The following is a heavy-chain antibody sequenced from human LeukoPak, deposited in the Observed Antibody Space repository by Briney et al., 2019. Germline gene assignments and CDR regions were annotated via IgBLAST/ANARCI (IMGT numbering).Heavy chain of an antibody. V-gene: IGHV4-39*01. D-gene: IGHD1-26*01. J-gene: IGHJ4*02. Sequence: SETLSLTCTVSGGSISSSSYYWGWIRQPPGKGLEWIGSIYYSGSTYYNPSLKSRVTISVDTSKNQFSLKLSSVTAADTAVYYCARPPDSGRYAYYFDYWGQGTLVTVSS. CDR2: IYYSGST. CDR1: GGSISSSSYY. CDR3: ARPPDSGRYAYYFDY.